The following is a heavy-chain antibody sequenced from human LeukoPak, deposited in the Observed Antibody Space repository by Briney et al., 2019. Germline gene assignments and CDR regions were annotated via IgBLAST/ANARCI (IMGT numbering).Heavy chain of an antibody. V-gene: IGHV4-59*13. CDR3: AGRYCTSATCYVGAVAGYEF. J-gene: IGHJ4*02. CDR1: HDSITTYS. D-gene: IGHD2-2*01. CDR2: VSYSGST. Sequence: SETLSLTCTVSHDSITTYSWSWIRQPPGKGLEWLGYVSYSGSTIYNPSLQSRVTMSVDSSKSQFSLKLRSVIAADSAVYYSAGRYCTSATCYVGAVAGYEFWGQGALVTVSS.